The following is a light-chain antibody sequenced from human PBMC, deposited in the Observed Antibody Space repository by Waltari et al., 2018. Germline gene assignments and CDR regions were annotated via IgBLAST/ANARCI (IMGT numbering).Light chain of an antibody. V-gene: IGLV3-1*01. CDR3: QVWDSSTVV. J-gene: IGLJ2*01. CDR1: KLGDKY. CDR2: QDT. Sequence: SYELTQPPSVSVSPGPTASITCSGDKLGDKYACWYQQKSGQSPVLVIYQDTKRPSGIPERFSGFNSGNTATLTISGTQAMDEADYYCQVWDSSTVVFGGGTKLIVL.